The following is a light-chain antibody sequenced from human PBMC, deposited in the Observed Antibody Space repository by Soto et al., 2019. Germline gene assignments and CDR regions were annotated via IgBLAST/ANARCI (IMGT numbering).Light chain of an antibody. CDR3: QQYGDSSWT. J-gene: IGKJ1*01. CDR1: QRVSSNY. CDR2: VAS. Sequence: EMVLRKAPGTRSLSQGERATLSCRASQRVSSNYLAGYQQQRLGQAPRLLINVASSRATGVPDRFSGSGSGPDFPLVISRLEPEDFVVYYCQQYGDSSWTFGQGTKVEVK. V-gene: IGKV3-20*01.